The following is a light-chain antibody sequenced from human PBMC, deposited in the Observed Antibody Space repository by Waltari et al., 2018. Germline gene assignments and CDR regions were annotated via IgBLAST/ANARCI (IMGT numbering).Light chain of an antibody. J-gene: IGLJ2*01. CDR1: TGDVGAYNY. Sequence: QSALTQPASVSESPGQSLTISCPGTTGDVGAYNYVSWYQQLPGKAPKLLIYDVANRPSGVSDRFSGSKSGNTASLIISGLQAEDEADYYCCSLTSSRTVIFGGGTKLTVL. CDR3: CSLTSSRTVI. V-gene: IGLV2-14*03. CDR2: DVA.